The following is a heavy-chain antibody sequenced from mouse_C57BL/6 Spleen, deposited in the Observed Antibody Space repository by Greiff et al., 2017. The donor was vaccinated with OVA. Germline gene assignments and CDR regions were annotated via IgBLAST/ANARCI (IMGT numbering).Heavy chain of an antibody. CDR2: ISGGGGNT. CDR3: ARQAQATGWNAMDY. J-gene: IGHJ4*01. V-gene: IGHV5-9*01. D-gene: IGHD3-2*02. Sequence: EVKLMESGGGLVKPGGSLKLSCAASGFTFSSYTMSWVRQTPETRLEWVATISGGGGNTYYPDSVKGRFTISRDNAKNTLYLQMSSLRSEDTALYYCARQAQATGWNAMDYWGQGTSVTVSS. CDR1: GFTFSSYT.